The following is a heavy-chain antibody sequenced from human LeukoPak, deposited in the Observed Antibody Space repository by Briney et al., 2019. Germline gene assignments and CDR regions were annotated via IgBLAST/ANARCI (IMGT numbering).Heavy chain of an antibody. V-gene: IGHV4-61*01. CDR3: ARGQRRLQDY. J-gene: IGHJ4*02. CDR1: GGSVSSDSYF. CDR2: IYYSGST. Sequence: SETLSLTCTVSGGSVSSDSYFWTWIRQPPGKGLEWIGYIYYSGSTNYNPSLKSRVTISLDTSKSLISLKLSSVTAADTAVYYCARGQRRLQDYWGQGTLVTVSS.